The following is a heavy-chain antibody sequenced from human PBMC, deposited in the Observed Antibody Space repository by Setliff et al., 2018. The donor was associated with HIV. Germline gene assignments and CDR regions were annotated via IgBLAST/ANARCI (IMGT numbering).Heavy chain of an antibody. D-gene: IGHD3-16*02. CDR1: GYTFTSYY. CDR3: ARDFGVITFGGVIVNRHLDY. V-gene: IGHV1-46*01. CDR2: INPSGGST. J-gene: IGHJ4*02. Sequence: ASVKVSCKASGYTFTSYYMHWVRQAPGQGLEWMGIINPSGGSTSYAQKFQGRVTMTRDTSTSTVYMELSSLRSEDTAVYYCARDFGVITFGGVIVNRHLDYWGQGTLVTVSS.